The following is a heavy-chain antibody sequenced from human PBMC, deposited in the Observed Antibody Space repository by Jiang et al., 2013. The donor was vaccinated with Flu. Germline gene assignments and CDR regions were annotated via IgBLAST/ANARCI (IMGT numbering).Heavy chain of an antibody. J-gene: IGHJ6*03. V-gene: IGHV3-11*03. D-gene: IGHD2-2*01. CDR1: GFTFSDYY. CDR2: ISSSSSYT. CDR3: ARTIVVVPAAHVEDYMDV. Sequence: VQLLESGGGLVKPGGSLRLSCAASGFTFSDYYMSWIRQAPGKGLEWVSYISSSSSYTNYADSVKGRFTISRDNAKNSLYLQMNSLRAEDTAVYYCARTIVVVPAAHVEDYMDVWGKGTTVTVSS.